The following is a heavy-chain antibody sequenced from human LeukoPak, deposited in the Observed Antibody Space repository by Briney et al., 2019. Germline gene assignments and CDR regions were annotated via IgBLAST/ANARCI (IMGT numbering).Heavy chain of an antibody. CDR3: ARVPKYYDILTGYYTGGMDV. J-gene: IGHJ6*02. CDR1: GGSISSYY. V-gene: IGHV4-59*01. D-gene: IGHD3-9*01. CDR2: IYYSGST. Sequence: SETLSLTCTVSGGSISSYYWSWIRQPPGKGLEWIGYIYYSGSTNYNPSLKSRVTISVDTSKNQFSLKLSSVTAADTAVYYCARVPKYYDILTGYYTGGMDVWGQGTTVTVS.